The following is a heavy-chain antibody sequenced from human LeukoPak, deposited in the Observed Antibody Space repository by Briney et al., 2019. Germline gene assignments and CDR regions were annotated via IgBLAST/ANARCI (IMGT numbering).Heavy chain of an antibody. CDR3: ARHPPIYSSGWIFDY. Sequence: SETLSLTCTVSGGSISSYYWSWIRQPPGKGLEWIGYIYTSGGTNYNPSLKSRVTISVDTSKNQFSLKLSSVTAADTAVYYCARHPPIYSSGWIFDYWGQGTLVTVSS. J-gene: IGHJ4*02. V-gene: IGHV4-4*09. CDR1: GGSISSYY. D-gene: IGHD6-19*01. CDR2: IYTSGGT.